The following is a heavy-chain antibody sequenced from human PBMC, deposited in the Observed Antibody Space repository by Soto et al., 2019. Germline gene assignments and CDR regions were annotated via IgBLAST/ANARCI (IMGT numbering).Heavy chain of an antibody. CDR2: IYYTGST. J-gene: IGHJ5*02. D-gene: IGHD3-10*01. Sequence: SETLSLTCTVSGASISSYFWSWIRQPPGKGLEWIGYIYYTGSTNYNPSLKSRVTISVDTSKNQFSLNLSSVTAADTAVYYCARVAGFGDPFDPWGQGILVTVSS. CDR1: GASISSYF. CDR3: ARVAGFGDPFDP. V-gene: IGHV4-59*01.